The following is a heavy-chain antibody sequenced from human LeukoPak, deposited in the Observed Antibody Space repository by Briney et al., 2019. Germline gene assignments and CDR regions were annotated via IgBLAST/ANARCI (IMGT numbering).Heavy chain of an antibody. Sequence: SETLSLTCTVSGGSISSSSYYWGWIRQPPGKGPEWIGSIYYSGSTYYNPSLKSRVTTSVDTSKNQFSLKLSSVTAADTAVYYCARDRLYCSSTSCYRHFFDYWGQGTLATVSS. J-gene: IGHJ4*02. CDR3: ARDRLYCSSTSCYRHFFDY. CDR1: GGSISSSSYY. CDR2: IYYSGST. V-gene: IGHV4-39*07. D-gene: IGHD2-2*01.